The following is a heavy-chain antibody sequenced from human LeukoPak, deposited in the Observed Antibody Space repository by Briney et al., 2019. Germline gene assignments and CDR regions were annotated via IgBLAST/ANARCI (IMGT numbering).Heavy chain of an antibody. J-gene: IGHJ6*02. Sequence: SQTLSLTCAISGDSVSSNTAAWNWVRQSPARGLEWLGRTCYRSKWYYDYAVFVRSRITINPDTSKNLFSLQLNSVTPEDTAVYYCARDPGYYYAMDLWGQGTTVTVSS. D-gene: IGHD2-15*01. CDR3: ARDPGYYYAMDL. CDR1: GDSVSSNTAA. V-gene: IGHV6-1*01. CDR2: TCYRSKWYY.